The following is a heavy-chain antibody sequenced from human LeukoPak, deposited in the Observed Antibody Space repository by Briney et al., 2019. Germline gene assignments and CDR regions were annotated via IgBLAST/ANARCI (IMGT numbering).Heavy chain of an antibody. Sequence: PGGSLRLSCAASGFTFSSYGMHWVRQAPGKGLEWVAFTRYDGSTEYYADSVKGRFTISRDNSKNTLYLQMNSLRAEDTAVYYCSKADTAMVEGPFDYWGQGTLVTVSS. CDR3: SKADTAMVEGPFDY. J-gene: IGHJ4*02. V-gene: IGHV3-30*02. CDR1: GFTFSSYG. D-gene: IGHD5-18*01. CDR2: TRYDGSTE.